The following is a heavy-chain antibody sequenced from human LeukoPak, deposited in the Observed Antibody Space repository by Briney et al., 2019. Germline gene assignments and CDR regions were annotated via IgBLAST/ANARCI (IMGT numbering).Heavy chain of an antibody. Sequence: GESLRLSCAASGFTFSSYGMSWVRQAPGKGLEWVSAISGSGGSTYYADSVKGRFTISRDNSKNTLYLQMNSLRAEDTAVYYCAKGSVDILTGWGNWFDPWGQGTLVTVSS. CDR3: AKGSVDILTGWGNWFDP. J-gene: IGHJ5*02. D-gene: IGHD3-9*01. V-gene: IGHV3-23*01. CDR2: ISGSGGST. CDR1: GFTFSSYG.